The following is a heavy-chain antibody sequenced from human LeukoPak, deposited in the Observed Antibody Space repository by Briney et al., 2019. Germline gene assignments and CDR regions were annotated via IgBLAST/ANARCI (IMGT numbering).Heavy chain of an antibody. V-gene: IGHV3-30*18. CDR3: AKDLYNWNDFFDY. J-gene: IGHJ4*02. Sequence: GGSLRLSCAASGFTFSSYGMHWVRQAPGKGLEWVAVISYDGSNKYYADSVKGRFTISRDNSKNTPYLQMNSLRAEDTAVYYCAKDLYNWNDFFDYWGQGTLVTVSS. CDR1: GFTFSSYG. CDR2: ISYDGSNK. D-gene: IGHD1-1*01.